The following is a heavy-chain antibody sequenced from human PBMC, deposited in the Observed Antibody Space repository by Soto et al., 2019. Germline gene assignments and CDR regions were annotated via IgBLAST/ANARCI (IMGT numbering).Heavy chain of an antibody. D-gene: IGHD2-2*01. CDR2: IIPISGTA. V-gene: IGHV1-69*01. CDR1: GGTFSSYA. Sequence: QVQLVQSGAEVKKPGSSVKVSCKASGGTFSSYAISWVRQAPGQGLEWMGGIIPISGTANYAQKFQGRVTITADESTSTAYMELSSTRSEDTAVYYYAISQGSSTSLEIYYYYYYGMDVWGQGTTVTVSS. J-gene: IGHJ6*02. CDR3: AISQGSSTSLEIYYYYYYGMDV.